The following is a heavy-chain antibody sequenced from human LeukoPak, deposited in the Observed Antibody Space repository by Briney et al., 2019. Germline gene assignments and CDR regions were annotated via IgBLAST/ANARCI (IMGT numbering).Heavy chain of an antibody. Sequence: PSETLSLTCTVSGGSISSGDYYWSWIRQPPGKGLEWIGYMYYSGSTYYNPSLKSRVTISVDTWEHLVDTSKNQFSLKLSSVTAADTAVYYCARDGGYGRLGAFDIWGQGTMVTVSS. V-gene: IGHV4-30-4*08. J-gene: IGHJ3*02. CDR2: MYYSGST. CDR3: ARDGGYGRLGAFDI. D-gene: IGHD6-25*01. CDR1: GGSISSGDYY.